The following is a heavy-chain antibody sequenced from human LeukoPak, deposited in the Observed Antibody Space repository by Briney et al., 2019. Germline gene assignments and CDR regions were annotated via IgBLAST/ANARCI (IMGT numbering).Heavy chain of an antibody. D-gene: IGHD3-22*01. V-gene: IGHV3-74*01. Sequence: QPGGSLRLSCAASGFTFTDSWMHWVRQAPGKGLMWVARVNTIGNSTIYADSVKGRFDVSRDNTKNVVYLQMNGLSFDDTGVYYCAREALYDCSSSLGAFDIWGHGTMVTVSS. CDR3: AREALYDCSSSLGAFDI. CDR1: GFTFTDSW. J-gene: IGHJ3*02. CDR2: VNTIGNST.